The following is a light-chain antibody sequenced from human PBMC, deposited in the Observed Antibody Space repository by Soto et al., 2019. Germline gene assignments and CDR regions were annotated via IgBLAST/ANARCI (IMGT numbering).Light chain of an antibody. Sequence: QSVLTQPSSVSGSPGQSITISCAAARSEDGGYNRVSWYQQPPGKAPKLLIYDVINRPSGVSHRFSGSKSGNTASLTISGLQAEDEADYYCSSYSSTRTLYVFGTGTKVTVL. CDR1: RSEDGGYNR. V-gene: IGLV2-14*01. J-gene: IGLJ1*01. CDR3: SSYSSTRTLYV. CDR2: DVI.